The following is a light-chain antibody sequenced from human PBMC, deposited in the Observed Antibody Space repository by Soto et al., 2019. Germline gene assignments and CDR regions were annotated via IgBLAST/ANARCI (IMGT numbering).Light chain of an antibody. V-gene: IGKV3-15*01. CDR2: GAS. CDR1: QSVSSN. J-gene: IGKJ4*01. Sequence: EIVMTQSPATLSVSPGARAPLSCRASQSVSSNLAWYQQKPGQAPRLLIYGASTRATGIAARFSGSGSGTEFTLTISSLQSEDFAVYYCQQYNDWPSLTFGGGTKVDI. CDR3: QQYNDWPSLT.